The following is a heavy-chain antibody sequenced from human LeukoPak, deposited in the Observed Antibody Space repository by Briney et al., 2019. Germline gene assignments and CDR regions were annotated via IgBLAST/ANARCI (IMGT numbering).Heavy chain of an antibody. CDR3: ARPPAGRRYYGSGSPEYFQH. Sequence: YPGGSLRLSCAASGFTFSSYAMHWVRQAQGKGLEWVAVISYDGSNKYYADSVKGRFTISRDNSKNTLYLQMNSLRAEDTAVYYCARPPAGRRYYGSGSPEYFQHWGQGTLVTVSS. J-gene: IGHJ1*01. CDR1: GFTFSSYA. V-gene: IGHV3-30-3*01. D-gene: IGHD3-10*01. CDR2: ISYDGSNK.